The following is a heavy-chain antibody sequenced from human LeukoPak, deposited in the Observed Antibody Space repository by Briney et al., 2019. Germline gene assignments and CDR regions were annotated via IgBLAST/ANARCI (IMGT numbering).Heavy chain of an antibody. Sequence: GGSLRLSCAASGFXFSSYWITWVRQAPGKGLEWVANIKQDGSEKYYVGSVKGRFTISRDNAKISLYLQMNSLRAEDTAVYYCARKSYTSGCFDYWGQGTLVTVSS. D-gene: IGHD6-19*01. CDR1: GFXFSSYW. CDR3: ARKSYTSGCFDY. J-gene: IGHJ4*02. CDR2: IKQDGSEK. V-gene: IGHV3-7*05.